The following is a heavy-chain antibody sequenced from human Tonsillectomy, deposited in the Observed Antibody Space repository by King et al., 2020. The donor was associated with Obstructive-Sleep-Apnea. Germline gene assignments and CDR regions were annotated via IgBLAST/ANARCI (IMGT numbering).Heavy chain of an antibody. Sequence: VQLVESGGGLARPGGSLRLSCAASGFTFSDYYMTWIRQAPGRGREWLAYTSSTTTFTHYADSVKGRFTNSRDNAKNSLYLQMKSLRVADTGVYYCARTSGLCGGGDCHRFAAGGRGTLVTAPS. CDR3: ARTSGLCGGGDCHRFAA. CDR2: TSSTTTFT. J-gene: IGHJ4*02. V-gene: IGHV3-11*06. D-gene: IGHD2-21*02. CDR1: GFTFSDYY.